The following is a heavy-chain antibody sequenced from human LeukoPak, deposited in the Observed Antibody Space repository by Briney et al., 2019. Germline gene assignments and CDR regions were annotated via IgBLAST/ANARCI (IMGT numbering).Heavy chain of an antibody. CDR1: GFTFSSYA. CDR2: ISYDGSNK. CDR3: ARGTYYFDY. J-gene: IGHJ4*02. Sequence: HPGGSLRLSCAASGFTFSSYAMHWVRQAPGKGLEWVAVISYDGSNKYYADSVKGRFTISRDNSKNTVYLQMNSLRAEDTAVYYCARGTYYFDYWGQGTLVTVSS. V-gene: IGHV3-30-3*01.